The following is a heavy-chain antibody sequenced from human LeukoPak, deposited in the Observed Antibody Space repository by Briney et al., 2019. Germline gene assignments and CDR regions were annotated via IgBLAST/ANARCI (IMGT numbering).Heavy chain of an antibody. CDR2: IVVGSGNT. CDR3: ARRGSSAEDY. Sequence: SVKVSCKASGFTFTSSAMQWVRQARGQRLEWIGWIVVGSGNTKYAQKYQERVTITRDMSTSTAYMELSSLRSEDAAVYYCARRGSSAEDYWGQGTLVTVSS. J-gene: IGHJ4*02. CDR1: GFTFTSSA. D-gene: IGHD6-6*01. V-gene: IGHV1-58*02.